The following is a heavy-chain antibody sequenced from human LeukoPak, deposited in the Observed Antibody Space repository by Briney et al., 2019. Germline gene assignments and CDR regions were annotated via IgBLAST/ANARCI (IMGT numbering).Heavy chain of an antibody. D-gene: IGHD2/OR15-2a*01. V-gene: IGHV3-21*01. CDR1: GFTFGDYA. Sequence: KPGGSLRLSCTASGFTFGDYAMSWVRQAPGKGLEWVSSISSSSSYIYYADSVKGRFTISRDNAKNSLYLQMNSLRAEDTAVYYCARGQSFLGAFDIWGQGTMVTVSS. CDR2: ISSSSSYI. J-gene: IGHJ3*02. CDR3: ARGQSFLGAFDI.